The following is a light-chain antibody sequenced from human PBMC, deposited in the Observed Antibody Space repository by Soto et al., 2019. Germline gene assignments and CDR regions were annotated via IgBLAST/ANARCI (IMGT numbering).Light chain of an antibody. CDR1: QSISSN. CDR3: QQYNNWPRTT. CDR2: RTS. Sequence: IMLIQPPATLSVSTGEIATLSCRASQSISSNLAWYQQKPGQAPRLLMFRTSSRATGFPARFSGSGSGTEFNLTISSLQSEDFGVYYCQQYNNWPRTTFRGGTKV. J-gene: IGKJ4*01. V-gene: IGKV3-15*01.